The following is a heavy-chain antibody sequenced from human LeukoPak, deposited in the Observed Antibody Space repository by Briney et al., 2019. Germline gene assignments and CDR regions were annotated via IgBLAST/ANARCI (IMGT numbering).Heavy chain of an antibody. CDR3: ARGGSGYSRPVGYYGMDV. CDR1: GGSFSGCY. D-gene: IGHD6-13*01. Sequence: ASETLSLTCAVYGGSFSGCYWSWIRQPPGKGLEWIGEINHSGSTNYNPSLKSRVTISVDTSKNQFSLKLSSVTAADTAVYYCARGGSGYSRPVGYYGMDVWGQGTTVTVSS. CDR2: INHSGST. V-gene: IGHV4-34*01. J-gene: IGHJ6*02.